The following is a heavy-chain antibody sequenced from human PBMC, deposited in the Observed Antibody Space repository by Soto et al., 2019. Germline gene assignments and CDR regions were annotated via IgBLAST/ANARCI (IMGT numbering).Heavy chain of an antibody. V-gene: IGHV4-59*08. D-gene: IGHD6-13*01. CDR2: IYYSGST. CDR1: GGSISSYY. Sequence: SETLSLTCTVSGGSISSYYWSWIRQPPGKGLEWIGYIYYSGSTYYNPSLKSRVTISVDTSKNQFSLKLSSVTAADTAVYYCARMEAAAGTSWSLRPKNWFDPWGQGTLVTVSS. J-gene: IGHJ5*02. CDR3: ARMEAAAGTSWSLRPKNWFDP.